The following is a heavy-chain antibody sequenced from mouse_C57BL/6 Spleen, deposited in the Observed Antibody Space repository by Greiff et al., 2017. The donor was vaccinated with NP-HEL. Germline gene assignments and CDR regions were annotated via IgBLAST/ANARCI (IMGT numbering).Heavy chain of an antibody. CDR3: ARSPSDGYFAY. J-gene: IGHJ3*01. CDR2: ILPGSGST. Sequence: LVESGAELMKPGASVKLSCKATGYTFTGYWIEWVKQRPGHGLEWIGEILPGSGSTNYKEKFKGKDTFTADTSSNTAYMQLSSLTTEDSAIYYGARSPSDGYFAYWGQGTLVTVSA. D-gene: IGHD2-3*01. CDR1: GYTFTGYW. V-gene: IGHV1-9*01.